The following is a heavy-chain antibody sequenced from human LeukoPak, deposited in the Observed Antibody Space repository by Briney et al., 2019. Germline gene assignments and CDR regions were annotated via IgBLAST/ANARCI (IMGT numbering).Heavy chain of an antibody. D-gene: IGHD3-10*01. Sequence: SETLSLTCTVSGGSISRYYWSWIRQPPGKGLEWIGYIYYSGSTNYNPSLKSRVTISVDTSKNQFSLKLSSVTAADTAVYYCARVSPSITRPLRAPDYWGQGTLVTVSS. CDR1: GGSISRYY. CDR2: IYYSGST. J-gene: IGHJ4*02. V-gene: IGHV4-59*01. CDR3: ARVSPSITRPLRAPDY.